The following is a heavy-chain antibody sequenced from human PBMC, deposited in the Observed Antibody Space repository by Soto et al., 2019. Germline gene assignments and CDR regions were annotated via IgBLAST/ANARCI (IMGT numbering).Heavy chain of an antibody. CDR3: GGDLDPRRLGELGGY. V-gene: IGHV3-30-3*01. D-gene: IGHD3-16*01. Sequence: QVQLVESGGGVVQPGRSLRLSCAASGFTFSSYAMHWVRQAPGKGLEWVAVISYDGSNKYYADSVKGRFTISRDNSKNTLYLQMNSLRAEDTAVYYCGGDLDPRRLGELGGYWGQGTLVTVSS. J-gene: IGHJ4*02. CDR2: ISYDGSNK. CDR1: GFTFSSYA.